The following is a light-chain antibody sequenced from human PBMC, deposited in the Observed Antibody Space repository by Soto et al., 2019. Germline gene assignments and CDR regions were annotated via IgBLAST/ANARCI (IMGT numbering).Light chain of an antibody. CDR3: CSYAGSSTWV. CDR1: SSDVGSYNF. J-gene: IGLJ1*01. V-gene: IGLV2-23*01. CDR2: EGS. Sequence: QSALTQPASESGSPGQSITISCTGTSSDVGSYNFVSWYQQHPGKAPKVMIYEGSKRPSGVSNRFSGSKSGNTASLTISGLQAEDEADYYCCSYAGSSTWVFGTGTKVTVL.